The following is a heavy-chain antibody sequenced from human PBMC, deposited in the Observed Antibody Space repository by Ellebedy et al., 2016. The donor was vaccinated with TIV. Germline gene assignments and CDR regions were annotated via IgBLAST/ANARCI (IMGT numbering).Heavy chain of an antibody. Sequence: SETLSLTXTVTGGFTSSYYWSWIRQPPGKRLEWIGYVYYSGSTSYSPSLKSRVTISVDASKNQFSLKQSSVTAADTAMYYCARVVSSYYFLDYWGQGTLVTVSS. V-gene: IGHV4-59*01. D-gene: IGHD2/OR15-2a*01. CDR3: ARVVSSYYFLDY. CDR1: GGFTSSYY. J-gene: IGHJ4*02. CDR2: VYYSGST.